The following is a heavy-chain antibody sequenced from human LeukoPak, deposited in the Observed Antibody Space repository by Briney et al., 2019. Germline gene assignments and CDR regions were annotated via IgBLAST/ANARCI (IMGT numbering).Heavy chain of an antibody. CDR1: GGSISTSNYY. D-gene: IGHD3-10*01. J-gene: IGHJ4*02. Sequence: SETLSLTCTVSGGSISTSNYYWGWIRQPPGKGLEWIGNIFYSGSTYYNPSLKSRVTISVDTSKNQFSLKLSSVTAADTAVYYCARGPRFGEELNWGQGTLVTVSS. V-gene: IGHV4-39*07. CDR3: ARGPRFGEELN. CDR2: IFYSGST.